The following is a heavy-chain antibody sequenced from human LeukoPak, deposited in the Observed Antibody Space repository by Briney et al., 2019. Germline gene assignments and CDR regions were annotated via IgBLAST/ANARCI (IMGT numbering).Heavy chain of an antibody. CDR2: IYYSGST. CDR1: GGSISSSSYY. CDR3: ARGVRYYDFWSGYYTEEGPWYYFDY. J-gene: IGHJ4*02. Sequence: SETLSLTCTVSGGSISSSSYYWSWIRQPPGKGLEWIGYIYYSGSTNYNPSLKSRVTISVDTSKNQFSLKLSSVTAADTAVYYCARGVRYYDFWSGYYTEEGPWYYFDYWGQGTLVTVSS. D-gene: IGHD3-3*01. V-gene: IGHV4-61*01.